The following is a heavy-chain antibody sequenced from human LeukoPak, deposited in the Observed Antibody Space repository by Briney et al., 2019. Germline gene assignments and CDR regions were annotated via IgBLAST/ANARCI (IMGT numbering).Heavy chain of an antibody. V-gene: IGHV3-7*01. J-gene: IGHJ3*02. CDR3: ARESYGGKDAFDI. D-gene: IGHD4-23*01. Sequence: ETLSLTCTFSGGSISSYYWSWVRQAPGKGLEWVANIKQDGSEKYYVDSVKGRFTISRDNAKNSLYLQMNSLRAEDTAVYYCARESYGGKDAFDIWGQGTMVTVSS. CDR1: GGSISSYY. CDR2: IKQDGSEK.